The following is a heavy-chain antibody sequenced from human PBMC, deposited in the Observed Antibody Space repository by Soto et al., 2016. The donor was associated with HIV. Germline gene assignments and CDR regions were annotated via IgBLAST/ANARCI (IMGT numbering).Heavy chain of an antibody. CDR1: GFSFSSYA. Sequence: DVQLLESGGGLVQPGGSLRLSCVASGFSFSSYAMSWVRQAPGKGPEWVSGVTGNGGNTYHADSVKGRFTISRDNSEKTLYLQMNGLRAEDTAVYYCAKGDDNILTGGFDYWGQGTLVTVSS. V-gene: IGHV3-23*01. CDR3: AKGDDNILTGGFDY. J-gene: IGHJ4*02. D-gene: IGHD3-9*01. CDR2: VTGNGGNT.